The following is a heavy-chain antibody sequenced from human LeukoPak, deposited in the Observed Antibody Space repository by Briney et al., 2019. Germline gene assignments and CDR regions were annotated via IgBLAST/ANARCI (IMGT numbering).Heavy chain of an antibody. CDR2: VNPNSGGT. Sequence: ASVKVSCKASGYSFTGYYMHWVRQAPGQGLEWMGWVNPNSGGTTYAQKFQGRVTTTRGTSISTAYMELSRLRSDDTAVYYCAREGYSSYWGQGTLVTVSS. J-gene: IGHJ4*02. V-gene: IGHV1-2*02. CDR3: AREGYSSY. CDR1: GYSFTGYY. D-gene: IGHD4-11*01.